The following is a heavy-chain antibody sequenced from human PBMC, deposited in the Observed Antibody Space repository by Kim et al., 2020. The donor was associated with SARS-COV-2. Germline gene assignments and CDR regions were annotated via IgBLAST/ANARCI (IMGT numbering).Heavy chain of an antibody. CDR1: AFTFSDVW. CDR2: VKSKTGGGTT. V-gene: IGHV3-15*01. Sequence: GGSLRLSCAASAFTFSDVWMTWVRQAPGKGLEWVGTVKSKTGGGTTDFAAPVKGRFTISRDDSKKTLYLQMNSLTTEDTAVYYCATVSGPARWYYGLVVWGQGTTVTVSS. D-gene: IGHD3-3*01. J-gene: IGHJ6*02. CDR3: ATVSGPARWYYGLVV.